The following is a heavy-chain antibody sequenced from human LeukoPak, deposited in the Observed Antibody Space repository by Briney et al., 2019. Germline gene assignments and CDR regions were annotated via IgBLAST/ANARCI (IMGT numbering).Heavy chain of an antibody. D-gene: IGHD2-21*02. CDR3: AKEGGDTGLDAFDI. J-gene: IGHJ3*02. CDR1: GFALSTYG. CDR2: ISYDGSNK. Sequence: GGSLRLSCAASGFALSTYGMHWVRQAPGKGLEWVAVISYDGSNKYYADSVKGRFTISRDNSKNTLYLQMNSLRAEDTAVYYCAKEGGDTGLDAFDIWGQGTMVTVSS. V-gene: IGHV3-30*18.